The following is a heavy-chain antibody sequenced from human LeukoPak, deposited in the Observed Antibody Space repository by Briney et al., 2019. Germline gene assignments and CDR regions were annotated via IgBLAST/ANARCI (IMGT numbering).Heavy chain of an antibody. D-gene: IGHD3-16*02. CDR3: ARGDYVWGSYRFDY. Sequence: PGGSLRLSCAASGFTFSSYWMSWVRQAPGKGLEWVANIKQDRIEKYYVDSVKGRFTISRDNAKNSLYLQMNSLRAEDTAVYYCARGDYVWGSYRFDYWGQGTLVTVSS. V-gene: IGHV3-7*01. CDR2: IKQDRIEK. CDR1: GFTFSSYW. J-gene: IGHJ4*02.